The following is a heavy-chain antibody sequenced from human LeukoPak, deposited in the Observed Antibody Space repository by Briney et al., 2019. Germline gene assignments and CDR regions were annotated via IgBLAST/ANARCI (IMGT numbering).Heavy chain of an antibody. Sequence: ASVKVSCKASGYTFTCYYMHWVRQAPGQGLEWMGWINPNSGGTNYAQKFQGRVTMTRDTSISTAYMELSRLRSDDTAVYYCARSPPRSFFGVVTGYYYYYGMDVWGQGTTVTVSS. J-gene: IGHJ6*02. CDR3: ARSPPRSFFGVVTGYYYYYGMDV. CDR2: INPNSGGT. D-gene: IGHD3-3*01. V-gene: IGHV1-2*02. CDR1: GYTFTCYY.